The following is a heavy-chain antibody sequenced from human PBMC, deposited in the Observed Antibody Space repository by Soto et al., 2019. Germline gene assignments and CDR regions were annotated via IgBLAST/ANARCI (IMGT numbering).Heavy chain of an antibody. J-gene: IGHJ4*02. V-gene: IGHV3-64*01. D-gene: IGHD2-2*01. CDR3: ARDLGYCTSTGCSDTGYFFDY. CDR2: ISSIGGST. Sequence: GGSLRLSCAASGFTFSTYALHWVRQAPGKGLEYVSGISSIGGSTYYANSVKGRFTISRDNARNTLYLNMGSLRGEDMAVYYCARDLGYCTSTGCSDTGYFFDYWGQGTLVTVSS. CDR1: GFTFSTYA.